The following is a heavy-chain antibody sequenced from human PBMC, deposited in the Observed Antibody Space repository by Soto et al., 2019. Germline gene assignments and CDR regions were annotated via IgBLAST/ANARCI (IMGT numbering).Heavy chain of an antibody. D-gene: IGHD3-10*01. CDR2: IDPTGSYT. V-gene: IGHV5-10-1*01. CDR3: ARDYYYGSGSYLTYYSYGMDV. Sequence: GESLKISCKGSGYSFTSYWISWVRQMPGKGLEWMGRIDPTGSYTNYSPSFQGHVTISADKSISTAYLQWSSLKASDTAMYYCARDYYYGSGSYLTYYSYGMDVWGQGTTVTVSS. J-gene: IGHJ6*02. CDR1: GYSFTSYW.